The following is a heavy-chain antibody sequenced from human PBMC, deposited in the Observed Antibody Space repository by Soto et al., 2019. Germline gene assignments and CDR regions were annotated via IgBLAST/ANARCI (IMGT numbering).Heavy chain of an antibody. D-gene: IGHD6-13*01. CDR3: AKDLHSSPYYFDY. CDR2: IWYDGSNK. J-gene: IGHJ4*02. CDR1: GFTFSSYG. V-gene: IGHV3-33*06. Sequence: GGSLRLSCAASGFTFSSYGMHWVRQAPGKGLEWVAVIWYDGSNKYYADSVKGRFTISRDNSKNTLYLQMNSLRAEDTAVYYCAKDLHSSPYYFDYWGQGTLVTVSS.